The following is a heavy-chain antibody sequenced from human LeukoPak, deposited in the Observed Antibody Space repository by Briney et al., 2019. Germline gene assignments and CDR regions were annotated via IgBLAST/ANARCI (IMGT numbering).Heavy chain of an antibody. Sequence: PGGSLRLSCAASGFTFSNAWMSWVRQAPGQGLEWVSYISASGGATYYADSVKGRLTTSRDNSKNTLYLQMNNLRAEDTAVYYCMREYAASRGQGTLVTVSS. CDR1: GFTFSNAW. D-gene: IGHD2-8*01. CDR3: MREYAAS. V-gene: IGHV3-23*01. J-gene: IGHJ4*02. CDR2: ISASGGAT.